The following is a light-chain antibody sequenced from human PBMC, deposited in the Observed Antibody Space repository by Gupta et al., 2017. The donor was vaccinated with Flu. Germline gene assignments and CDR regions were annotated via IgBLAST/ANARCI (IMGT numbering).Light chain of an antibody. J-gene: IGLJ1*01. CDR3: SSYTSVSTCV. CDR1: SSDIGSYSR. CDR2: EVS. Sequence: TSSDIGSYSRVSWYQQPPDTAPKLIIYEVSDRPSGVPDRFSGSKSGNTTSLTTSGLQAEDEADYYCSSYTSVSTCVFGTGTKVTVL. V-gene: IGLV2-18*03.